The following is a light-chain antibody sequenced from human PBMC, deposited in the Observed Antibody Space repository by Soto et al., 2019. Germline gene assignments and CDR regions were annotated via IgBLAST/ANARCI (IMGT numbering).Light chain of an antibody. J-gene: IGLJ1*01. CDR2: EVS. V-gene: IGLV2-14*01. Sequence: QSVLTQPASVSGSYGQSITISCTGTSSDVGGYNYVSWYRQHPGNAPKLMIYEVSNRPSGVSNRLSGSKSGNTASLTISGLXAEDEADYYCSSYTSGTTPYVFGTGTKVTLL. CDR3: SSYTSGTTPYV. CDR1: SSDVGGYNY.